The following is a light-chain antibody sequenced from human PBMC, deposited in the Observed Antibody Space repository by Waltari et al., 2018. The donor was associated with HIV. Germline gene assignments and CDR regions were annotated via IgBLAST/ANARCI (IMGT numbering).Light chain of an antibody. CDR3: QQSYSIPYT. CDR2: AAS. J-gene: IGKJ2*01. CDR1: QNIDTY. Sequence: DIHMPQSPVSLSASVGDRLTITCRASQNIDTYLNWFQQKPGKAPNLLIYAASNLQSGVPSRFSGSGSGTDFTLTISNLQAEDFAVYFCQQSYSIPYTFALGTKLEI. V-gene: IGKV1-39*01.